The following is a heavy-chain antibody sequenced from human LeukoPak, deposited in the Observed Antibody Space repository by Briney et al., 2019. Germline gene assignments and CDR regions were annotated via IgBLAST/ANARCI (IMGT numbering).Heavy chain of an antibody. CDR1: GGSISSGGYS. CDR3: ARGNHYYDSSGYELPFDY. Sequence: SQTLSLTCAVSGGSISSGGYSWSWIRQPPGKGLEWIGYIYHCGSTYYNPSLKSRVTISVDRSKNQFSLKLSSVTAADTAVYYCARGNHYYDSSGYELPFDYWGQGTLVTVSS. J-gene: IGHJ4*02. D-gene: IGHD3-22*01. CDR2: IYHCGST. V-gene: IGHV4-30-2*01.